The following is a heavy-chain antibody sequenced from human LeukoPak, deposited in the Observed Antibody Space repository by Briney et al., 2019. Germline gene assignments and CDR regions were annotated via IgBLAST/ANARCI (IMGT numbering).Heavy chain of an antibody. CDR1: GFSFTAYW. D-gene: IGHD4-11*01. Sequence: PGGSLRLSCAASGFSFTAYWIHWVRQAPGKGLEWVSRVTTDDTSTTYADSVKGRFTISRDNAKSTLFLQMNSLRAEDTAVYYCTRGDHYSFDYWGQGTLVTVSS. CDR2: VTTDDTST. CDR3: TRGDHYSFDY. V-gene: IGHV3-74*01. J-gene: IGHJ4*02.